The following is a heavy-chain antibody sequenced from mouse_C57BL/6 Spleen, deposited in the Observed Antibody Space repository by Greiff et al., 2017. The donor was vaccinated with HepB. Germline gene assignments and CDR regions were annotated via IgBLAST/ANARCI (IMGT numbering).Heavy chain of an antibody. J-gene: IGHJ3*01. CDR2: ISGGGGNT. CDR3: ARDSNSAWFAY. D-gene: IGHD2-5*01. Sequence: EVKVEESGGGLVKPGGSLKLSCAASGFTFSSYTMSWVRQTPEKRLEWVATISGGGGNTYYPDSVKGRFTISRDNAKNTLYLQMSSLRSEDTALYYCARDSNSAWFAYWGQGTLVTVSA. V-gene: IGHV5-9*01. CDR1: GFTFSSYT.